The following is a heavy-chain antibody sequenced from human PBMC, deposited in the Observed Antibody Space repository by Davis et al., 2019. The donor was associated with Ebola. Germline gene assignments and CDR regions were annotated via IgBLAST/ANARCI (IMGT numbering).Heavy chain of an antibody. J-gene: IGHJ6*02. V-gene: IGHV3-30*02. CDR2: IWYDGSNK. CDR1: GFTFSSYG. D-gene: IGHD1-1*01. CDR3: AKADWKYYYYGMDV. Sequence: GGSLRLSCAASGFTFSSYGMHWVRQAPGKGLEWVAVIWYDGSNKYYADSVKGRFTISRDNSKNTLYLQMNSLRAEDTAVYYCAKADWKYYYYGMDVWGQGTTVTVSS.